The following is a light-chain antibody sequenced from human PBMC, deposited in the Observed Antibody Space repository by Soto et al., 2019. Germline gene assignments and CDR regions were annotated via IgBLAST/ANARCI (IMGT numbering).Light chain of an antibody. CDR1: QSVSSNY. CDR2: GAS. Sequence: EIVLTQSPGTLSLSPGERATLSCRASQSVSSNYLAWYQQKPGQPPRLLIYGASSRATGIPDRFSGSGSGTDFTLTISRVEPEDFTVYYCQQSGSSPRTFGQGTKVEIK. CDR3: QQSGSSPRT. V-gene: IGKV3-20*01. J-gene: IGKJ1*01.